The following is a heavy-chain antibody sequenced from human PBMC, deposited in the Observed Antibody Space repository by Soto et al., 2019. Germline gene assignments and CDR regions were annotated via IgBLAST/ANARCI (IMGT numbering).Heavy chain of an antibody. CDR1: GFTFSSYA. D-gene: IGHD6-13*01. CDR2: ISGSGGST. V-gene: IGHV3-23*01. CDR3: AKARDSSSWYTPFDY. Sequence: GGSLRLSCAASGFTFSSYAMSWVRQAPGKGLEWVSAISGSGGSTYYADSVKGRFTISRDNSKNTLYLQMNSLRAEDTAVYYCAKARDSSSWYTPFDYWGQGTLVTVSS. J-gene: IGHJ4*02.